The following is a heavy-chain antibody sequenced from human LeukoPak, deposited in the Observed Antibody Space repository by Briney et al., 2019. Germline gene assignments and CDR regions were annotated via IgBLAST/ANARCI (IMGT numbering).Heavy chain of an antibody. CDR2: ISGSGGST. Sequence: GGSLRLSCAAPGFTFSSYAMSWVRQAPGKGLEWVSAISGSGGSTYYADSVKGRFTISRDNSKNTLYLQMNSLRAEDTAVYYCAKGSDYDSSGYSPYFDYWGQGTLVTVSS. V-gene: IGHV3-23*01. CDR3: AKGSDYDSSGYSPYFDY. D-gene: IGHD3-22*01. CDR1: GFTFSSYA. J-gene: IGHJ4*02.